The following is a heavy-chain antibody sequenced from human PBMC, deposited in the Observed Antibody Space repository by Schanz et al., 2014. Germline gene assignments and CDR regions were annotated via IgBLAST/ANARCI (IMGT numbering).Heavy chain of an antibody. J-gene: IGHJ5*02. CDR3: AREVGGSFGQPS. CDR2: IKPDGSEK. V-gene: IGHV3-7*01. CDR1: GFTFSAYW. Sequence: EVQLVESGGGLVQPGGSLRLSCAASGFTFSAYWMTWVRQAPGKGLDWVGIIKPDGSEKFYVDSVKGRFTISRDNAKNLMYLHLNSLRAEDTAVYYCAREVGGSFGQPSWGQGALVTVSS. D-gene: IGHD1-26*01.